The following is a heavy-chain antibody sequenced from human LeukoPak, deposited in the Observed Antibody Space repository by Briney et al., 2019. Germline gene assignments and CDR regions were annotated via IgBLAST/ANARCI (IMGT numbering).Heavy chain of an antibody. D-gene: IGHD6-13*01. CDR1: GGSFSGYY. CDR3: ARGRGAAAGKTTPFDY. V-gene: IGHV4-34*01. J-gene: IGHJ4*02. Sequence: ASETLSLTCAVYGGSFSGYYWSWIRQPPGKGLEWIGEINHSGSTNYNPSLKSRVTISVDTSKNQFSLKLSSVTAADTAVYYCARGRGAAAGKTTPFDYWGQGTLVTVSS. CDR2: INHSGST.